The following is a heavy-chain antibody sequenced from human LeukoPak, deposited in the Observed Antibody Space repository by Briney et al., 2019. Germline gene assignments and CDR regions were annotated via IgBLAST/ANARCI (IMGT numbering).Heavy chain of an antibody. J-gene: IGHJ3*02. CDR2: IYHSGST. Sequence: SQTLSLTCAVSGGSISSGGYSWSWIRQPPGKGLEWIGYIYHSGSTYYNPSLKSRVTISVDRSQKQFSLKPSSVTAADTAVYYCARGGESRAAFDIRGQETMLTVSS. D-gene: IGHD2-21*01. CDR1: GGSISSGGYS. CDR3: ARGGESRAAFDI. V-gene: IGHV4-30-2*01.